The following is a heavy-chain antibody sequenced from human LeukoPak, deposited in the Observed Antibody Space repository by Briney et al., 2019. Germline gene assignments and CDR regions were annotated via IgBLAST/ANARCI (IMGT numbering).Heavy chain of an antibody. CDR3: AKARNGDPPYYFDY. CDR2: ISGSGGST. V-gene: IGHV3-23*01. Sequence: GGSLRLSCAASGFTFSSYAMSWVRQAPGKGLEWVSAISGSGGSTYYADSVKGRFTISRDNYKTTLYLQVNSLRAEDTAVYYCAKARNGDPPYYFDYWGQGTLVTVSS. D-gene: IGHD4-17*01. J-gene: IGHJ4*02. CDR1: GFTFSSYA.